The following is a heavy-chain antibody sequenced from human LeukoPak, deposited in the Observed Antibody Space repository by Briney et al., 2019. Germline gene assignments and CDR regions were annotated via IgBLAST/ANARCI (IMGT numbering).Heavy chain of an antibody. Sequence: SETLSLTCTVSGGSMSTYYWSWIRQPPERGLEWIGYVYYDGNNDYNPSLKSRVTTSIDTSKKQFSLKLTSVTAADTAVYYCARVKDDNNYDRAFDIWGQGTMVTVSS. CDR3: ARVKDDNNYDRAFDI. CDR2: VYYDGNN. D-gene: IGHD5-24*01. CDR1: GGSMSTYY. V-gene: IGHV4-59*01. J-gene: IGHJ3*02.